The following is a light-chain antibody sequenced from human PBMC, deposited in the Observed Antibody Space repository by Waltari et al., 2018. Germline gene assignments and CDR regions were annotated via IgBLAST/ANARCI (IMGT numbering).Light chain of an antibody. V-gene: IGKV3-11*01. Sequence: EIVLTQSPATLSLSPGERATLSCRASQSINSDLAWYQPKPGQAPRLVISDASSRATGIPARCSDSGSGTDFTLTITSLEPEDFADYYCQQRHSWPRTFGQGTKLEVK. CDR2: DAS. CDR3: QQRHSWPRT. CDR1: QSINSD. J-gene: IGKJ1*01.